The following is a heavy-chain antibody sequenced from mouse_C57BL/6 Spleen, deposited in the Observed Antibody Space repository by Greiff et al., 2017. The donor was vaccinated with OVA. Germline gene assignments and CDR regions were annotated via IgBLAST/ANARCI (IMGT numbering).Heavy chain of an antibody. CDR3: TRREGDYYGYYYAMDY. CDR2: IDPETGGT. CDR1: GYTFTDYE. J-gene: IGHJ4*01. V-gene: IGHV1-15*01. Sequence: VKLMESGAELVRPGASVTLSCKASGYTFTDYEMHWVKQTPVHGLEWIGAIDPETGGTAYNQKFKGKAILTADKSSSTAYMELRSLTSEDSAVYYCTRREGDYYGYYYAMDYWGQGTSVTVSS. D-gene: IGHD1-1*01.